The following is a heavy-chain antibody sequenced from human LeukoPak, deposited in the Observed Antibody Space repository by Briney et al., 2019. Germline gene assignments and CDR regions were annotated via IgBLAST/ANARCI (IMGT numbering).Heavy chain of an antibody. CDR1: GFTFEEYS. V-gene: IGHV3-43*01. D-gene: IGHD2-2*01. CDR2: ISWNGGVR. Sequence: GGSLRLSCAASGFTFEEYSMHWVRQSPGKGLEWVSLISWNGGVRYTADSVRGRVTSSRDNNKSSLYLQMNSLRTQVTALYFYVKDGLQQRTSASCYELQAWGQGTLVTVSS. CDR3: VKDGLQQRTSASCYELQA. J-gene: IGHJ5*02.